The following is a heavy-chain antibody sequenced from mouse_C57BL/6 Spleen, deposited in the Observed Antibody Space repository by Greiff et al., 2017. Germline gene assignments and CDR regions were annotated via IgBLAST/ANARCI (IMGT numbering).Heavy chain of an antibody. CDR3: AREGDITTVVGADY. D-gene: IGHD1-1*01. Sequence: VQLQQSGAELARPGASVKLSCKASGYTFTSYGISWVKQRTGQGLEWIGEIYPRSGNTYYNEKFKGKATLTADKSSSTAYMELRSLTSEDSAVYFCAREGDITTVVGADYWGQGTTLAVSS. V-gene: IGHV1-81*01. CDR2: IYPRSGNT. J-gene: IGHJ2*01. CDR1: GYTFTSYG.